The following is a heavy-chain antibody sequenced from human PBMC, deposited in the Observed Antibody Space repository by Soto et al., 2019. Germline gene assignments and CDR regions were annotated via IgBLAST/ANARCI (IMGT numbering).Heavy chain of an antibody. J-gene: IGHJ4*02. Sequence: GGSLRLSCAPAGFTFSSNAMTWVRQAPGKGLQWVAVITDTGADTLYADSVKGRFTISRDNSRNTLYLQMNSLRPEDTAISYCSRASGARYPGSRVFDSWGQGTRVTVSS. CDR2: ITDTGADT. V-gene: IGHV3-23*01. D-gene: IGHD3-10*01. CDR1: GFTFSSNA. CDR3: SRASGARYPGSRVFDS.